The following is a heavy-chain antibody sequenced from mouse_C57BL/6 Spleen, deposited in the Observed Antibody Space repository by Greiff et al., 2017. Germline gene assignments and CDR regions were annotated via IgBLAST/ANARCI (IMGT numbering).Heavy chain of an antibody. V-gene: IGHV5-4*03. D-gene: IGHD3-1*01. J-gene: IGHJ4*01. CDR2: ISDGGSYT. Sequence: EVMLVESGGGLVKPGGSLKLSCAASGFTFSSYAMSWVRQTPEKRLEWVATISDGGSYTYYPDNVKGRFTISRDNAKNHLYLQMSHLKSEDTAMYYCAGLTARGAMDYWGQGTSVTVSS. CDR1: GFTFSSYA. CDR3: AGLTARGAMDY.